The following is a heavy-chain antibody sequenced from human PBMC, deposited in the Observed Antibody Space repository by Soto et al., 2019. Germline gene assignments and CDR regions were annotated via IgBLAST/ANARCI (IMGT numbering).Heavy chain of an antibody. J-gene: IGHJ4*02. CDR1: RGSXXSSX. Sequence: QVQXQESGPGLVXPSETLSLTCTXXRGSXXSSXWSXXRXXXXXXLEWIGYISYSGTTNYNPSLKSRVTISVDTSKNQFSLQLNSMTAADTAVYYCAREGEYSYGYFDSWGQGILVTVSS. CDR2: ISYSGTT. V-gene: IGHV4-59*01. D-gene: IGHD5-18*01. CDR3: AREGEYSYGYFDS.